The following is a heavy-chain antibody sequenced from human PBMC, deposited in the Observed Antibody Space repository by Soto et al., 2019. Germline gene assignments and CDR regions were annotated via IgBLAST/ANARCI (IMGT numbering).Heavy chain of an antibody. J-gene: IGHJ4*02. CDR1: GGTFSSYA. D-gene: IGHD6-19*01. Sequence: VQLVQSGAEVKKPGSSVKVSCKASGGTFSSYAFSWVRQAPGQGLEWMGGIIPIFGTANYAQRCQGRSTITSDMSTSTAYMELSSLRSEDTAVDFCARQGDNHGSGSFEYFDSWGQGTLVTVSS. CDR3: ARQGDNHGSGSFEYFDS. V-gene: IGHV1-69*06. CDR2: IIPIFGTA.